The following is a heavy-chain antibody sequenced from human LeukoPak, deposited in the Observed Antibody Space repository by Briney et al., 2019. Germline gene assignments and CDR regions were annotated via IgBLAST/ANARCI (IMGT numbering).Heavy chain of an antibody. V-gene: IGHV4-59*08. Sequence: SETLSLTCTVSGGSVSGYYWSWIRQPPGKGLEWIEYIYYSGNTKYNPSLKSRVTMSVDTSKNQFSLRLSSVTAADTAVYYCARHNYYDSSGYYPLGYWGQGTLVTVSS. CDR1: GGSVSGYY. J-gene: IGHJ4*02. CDR3: ARHNYYDSSGYYPLGY. D-gene: IGHD3-22*01. CDR2: IYYSGNT.